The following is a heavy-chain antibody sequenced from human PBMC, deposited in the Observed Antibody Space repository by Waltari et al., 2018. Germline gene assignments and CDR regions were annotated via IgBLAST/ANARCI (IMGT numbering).Heavy chain of an antibody. J-gene: IGHJ6*02. V-gene: IGHV1-69*13. CDR3: ARIKATSRNYYGMDV. CDR1: GGTFSSYA. Sequence: QVQLVQSGAEVKKPGSSVKVSCKASGGTFSSYAISWVRQAPGQGLEWMGVVNPIFGTANDAQKFQGRVTITADESTSTAYMERSSLRSEDTAVYYCARIKATSRNYYGMDVWGQGTTVTVSS. CDR2: VNPIFGTA. D-gene: IGHD5-12*01.